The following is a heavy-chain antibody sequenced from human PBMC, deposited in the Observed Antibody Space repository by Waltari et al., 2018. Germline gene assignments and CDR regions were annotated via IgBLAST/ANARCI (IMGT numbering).Heavy chain of an antibody. CDR1: GGSFSGYY. CDR3: ARGRVAAAGTGVYYFDY. CDR2: INHSGST. J-gene: IGHJ4*02. Sequence: QVQLQQWGAGLLKPSETLSLTCAVYGGSFSGYYWSWIRQPPGKGLEWIGEINHSGSTNYNPSLKGRVTISVDTSKNQFSLKLSSVTAADTAVYYCARGRVAAAGTGVYYFDYWGQGTLVTVSS. V-gene: IGHV4-34*01. D-gene: IGHD6-13*01.